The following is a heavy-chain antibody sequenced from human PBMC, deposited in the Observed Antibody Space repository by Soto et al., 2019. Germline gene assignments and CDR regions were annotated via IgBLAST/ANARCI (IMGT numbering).Heavy chain of an antibody. CDR2: IIPIFGTA. Sequence: SVKVSCKASGGTFSSYAISWVRQAPGQGLEWMGGIIPIFGTANYAQKFLGRVTITADKSTSTAYMELSSLRSEDTAVYYCARDKNIAAAGTLYNWFDPWGQGTLVTVSS. CDR1: GGTFSSYA. V-gene: IGHV1-69*06. J-gene: IGHJ5*02. D-gene: IGHD6-13*01. CDR3: ARDKNIAAAGTLYNWFDP.